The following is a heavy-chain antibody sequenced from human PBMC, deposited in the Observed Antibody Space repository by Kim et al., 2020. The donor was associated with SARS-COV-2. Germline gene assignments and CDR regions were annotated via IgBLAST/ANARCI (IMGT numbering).Heavy chain of an antibody. CDR1: GFTFGDYA. CDR2: IRSKAYGGTT. CDR3: TRDGDIFDSSGYPPDY. D-gene: IGHD3-22*01. J-gene: IGHJ4*02. V-gene: IGHV3-49*04. Sequence: GGSLRLSCTASGFTFGDYAMSWVRQAPGKGLEWVGFIRSKAYGGTTEYAASVKGRFTISRDDSKSIAYLQMNSLKTEDTAVYYCTRDGDIFDSSGYPPDYWGQGTLVTVSS.